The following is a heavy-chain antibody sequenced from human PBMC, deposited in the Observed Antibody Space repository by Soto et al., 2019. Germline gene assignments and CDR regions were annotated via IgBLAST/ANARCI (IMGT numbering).Heavy chain of an antibody. CDR1: GFTFSDYA. CDR2: LSGSGPTS. CDR3: ARIRSSGWYFFTAPIDH. V-gene: IGHV3-23*01. J-gene: IGHJ4*01. D-gene: IGHD6-19*01. Sequence: GGSLRLSCVASGFTFSDYAMSWVRQAPGKGLEWDSGLSGSGPTSFYANSVQGRFTISRDNSKNSLSLQMDSLRIEDTAIYYCARIRSSGWYFFTAPIDHWGHGMLVTVSS.